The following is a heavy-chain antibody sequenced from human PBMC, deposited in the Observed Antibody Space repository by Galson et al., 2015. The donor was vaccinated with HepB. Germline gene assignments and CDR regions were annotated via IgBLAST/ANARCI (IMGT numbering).Heavy chain of an antibody. D-gene: IGHD2-21*01. CDR3: AKDASAAGIYYYYYYYMDV. J-gene: IGHJ6*03. CDR1: GFTFSSYG. Sequence: SLRLSCAASGFTFSSYGTYWVRQAPGKGLEWVAVVSNDVSSEYYADSVKGRFTISRDNSRNTLYLQMNSLRAEDTAVYYCAKDASAAGIYYYYYYYMDVWGKGTTVTVSS. V-gene: IGHV3-30*18. CDR2: VSNDVSSE.